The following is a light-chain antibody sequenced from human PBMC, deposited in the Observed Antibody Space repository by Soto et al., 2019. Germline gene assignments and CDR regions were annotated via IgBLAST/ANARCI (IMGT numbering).Light chain of an antibody. Sequence: SYELTQPPSVSVSPGQTARITCSGDALPKQYAYWYQQKPGQAPVLVIYKDSERPSGIPERFSGSSSGTTVTLTISGVQAEDEADYYCQSADSSGTYYVFGTGTNFTVL. CDR1: ALPKQY. J-gene: IGLJ1*01. CDR2: KDS. CDR3: QSADSSGTYYV. V-gene: IGLV3-25*02.